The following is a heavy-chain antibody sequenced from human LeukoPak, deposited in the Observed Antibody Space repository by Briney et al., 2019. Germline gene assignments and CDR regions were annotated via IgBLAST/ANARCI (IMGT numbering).Heavy chain of an antibody. CDR3: ARDLWMTTVTPFYY. CDR1: GYTFTSYG. D-gene: IGHD4-17*01. CDR2: ISAYNGNT. V-gene: IGHV1-18*04. J-gene: IGHJ4*02. Sequence: ASVKVSCKASGYTFTSYGISWVRQAPGQGLEWMGWISAYNGNTNYAQKLQGRVTMTTDTSTSTAYMELRSLRSDDTAVYYCARDLWMTTVTPFYYWGQGTLVTVSS.